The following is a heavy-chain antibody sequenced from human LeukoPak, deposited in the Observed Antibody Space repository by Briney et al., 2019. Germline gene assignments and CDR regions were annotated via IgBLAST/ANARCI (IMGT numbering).Heavy chain of an antibody. CDR3: ARDGGYCSSTSCRPYNWFDP. J-gene: IGHJ5*02. V-gene: IGHV1-69*05. CDR2: IIPIFGTA. CDR1: GGTFSSYA. D-gene: IGHD2-2*01. Sequence: GSSVKVSCKASGGTFSSYAISWVRQAPGQGLEWMGGIIPIFGTANYAQKFQGRVTITTDESTSTAYMELSSLRSKDTAVYYCARDGGYCSSTSCRPYNWFDPWGQGTLVTVSS.